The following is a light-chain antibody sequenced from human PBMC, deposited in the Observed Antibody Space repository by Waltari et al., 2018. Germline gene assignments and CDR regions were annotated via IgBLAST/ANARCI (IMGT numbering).Light chain of an antibody. CDR3: QQYNSWRT. J-gene: IGKJ2*01. CDR2: GAS. V-gene: IGKV3-15*01. Sequence: EILMTQSPATLSVSPGETATLSCRASRSISRNLAWYQQKPGQAPRLLIFGASTRAPGVPDKFSGTGSGTDFILTISSLQSEDFAVYYCQQYNSWRTFGQGTKLEIK. CDR1: RSISRN.